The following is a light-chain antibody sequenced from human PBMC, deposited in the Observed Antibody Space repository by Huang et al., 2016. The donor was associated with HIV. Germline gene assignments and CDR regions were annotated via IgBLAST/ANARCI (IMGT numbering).Light chain of an antibody. CDR1: QSVSSSY. CDR2: GAS. J-gene: IGKJ1*01. Sequence: EIVLTQSPGTLSLSPGERATLSCMASQSVSSSYLAWYQQKPGQSPRLLIYGASNRATGIPDRFSGSGSGTDFTLTISRLEPEDFAVYYCQQYGSSWTFGQGTKVEIK. V-gene: IGKV3-20*01. CDR3: QQYGSSWT.